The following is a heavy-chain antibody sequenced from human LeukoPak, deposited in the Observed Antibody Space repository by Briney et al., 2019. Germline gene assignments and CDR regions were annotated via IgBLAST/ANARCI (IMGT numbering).Heavy chain of an antibody. J-gene: IGHJ6*02. Sequence: PGGSLRLSCAASGFTFSSYGMHWVRQAPGKGLEWVAVIWYDGSNKYYADSVKSRFTISRDNSKNTLYLQMDSLRAEDTAVYYCAREDIVVVPAAIVGYYGMDVWGQGTTVTVSS. CDR3: AREDIVVVPAAIVGYYGMDV. CDR1: GFTFSSYG. V-gene: IGHV3-33*01. D-gene: IGHD2-2*02. CDR2: IWYDGSNK.